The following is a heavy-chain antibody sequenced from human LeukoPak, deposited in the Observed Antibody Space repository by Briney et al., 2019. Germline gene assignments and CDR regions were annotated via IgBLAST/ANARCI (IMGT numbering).Heavy chain of an antibody. Sequence: PGGSLRLSCAASGFTFNAYSMGWVRQAPGKGLEWVSIISRASESIFYADSVKGRFTVSRDNAKNSLYLQIHSLRAEDTALYYCAKDFRGSYFTGIDYWGQGTLVTVSS. CDR3: AKDFRGSYFTGIDY. D-gene: IGHD3-10*01. CDR1: GFTFNAYS. J-gene: IGHJ4*02. CDR2: ISRASESI. V-gene: IGHV3-21*04.